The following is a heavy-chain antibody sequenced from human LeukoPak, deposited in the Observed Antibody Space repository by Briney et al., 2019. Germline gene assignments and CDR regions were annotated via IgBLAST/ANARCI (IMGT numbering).Heavy chain of an antibody. D-gene: IGHD3-22*01. CDR2: INHSGST. V-gene: IGHV4-34*01. CDR3: ARWCGSGYYYVFDY. J-gene: IGHJ4*02. CDR1: GGSFSGYY. Sequence: SETLSLTCAVYGGSFSGYYWSWIRQPPGKGLEWIGEINHSGSTNYNPSLKSRVTISVDTSKNQFSLKLSSVTAVDTAVFYCARWCGSGYYYVFDYWGQGTLVTVSS.